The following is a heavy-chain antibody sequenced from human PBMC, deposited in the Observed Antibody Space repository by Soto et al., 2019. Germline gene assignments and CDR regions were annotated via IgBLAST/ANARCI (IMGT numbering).Heavy chain of an antibody. CDR1: GFTFSSYA. CDR2: ISGSGGST. V-gene: IGHV3-23*01. CDR3: VGPGRDYYYYYGMDV. J-gene: IGHJ6*02. Sequence: PGGSLRLSCAASGFTFSSYAMSWVRQAPGKGLEWVSAISGSGGSTYYADSVKGRFTISRDNSKNTLYLQMNSLRVEDTAVYYCVGPGRDYYYYYGMDVWGQGTTVTVSS.